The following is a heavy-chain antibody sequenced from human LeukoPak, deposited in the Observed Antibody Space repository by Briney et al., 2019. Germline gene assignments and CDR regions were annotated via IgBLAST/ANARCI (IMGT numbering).Heavy chain of an antibody. V-gene: IGHV3-43*02. D-gene: IGHD5-12*01. J-gene: IGHJ3*02. Sequence: GGSLRLSCAASGFTFGNYAMHWVRQAPGRGLEWVSLINGDGTTYYADSVKGRFTISRDNRKNSLYLQMSSLKTEDTALFYCAKGAGYHNGDASDIWGQGTMVTVSS. CDR2: INGDGTT. CDR1: GFTFGNYA. CDR3: AKGAGYHNGDASDI.